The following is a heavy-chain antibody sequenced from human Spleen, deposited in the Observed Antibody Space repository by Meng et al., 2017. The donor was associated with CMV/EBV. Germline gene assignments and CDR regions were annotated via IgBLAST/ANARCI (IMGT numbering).Heavy chain of an antibody. Sequence: ASVKVSCKASGYSFTTYGISWVRQAPGQGLEWMGWISTYNGHTKYAQRLQGRVTMTTDTSTSTAYMEVRSLRFDDTAVYYCARDCSTTSCLKEDYWGQGTLVTVSS. V-gene: IGHV1-18*01. J-gene: IGHJ4*02. CDR1: GYSFTTYG. CDR3: ARDCSTTSCLKEDY. CDR2: ISTYNGHT. D-gene: IGHD2-2*01.